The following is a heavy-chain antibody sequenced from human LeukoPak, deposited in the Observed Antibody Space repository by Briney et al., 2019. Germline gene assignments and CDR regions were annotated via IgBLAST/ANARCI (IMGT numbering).Heavy chain of an antibody. J-gene: IGHJ5*02. Sequence: QSGGSLRLSCAASGFTVSSNYMSWVRQAPGKGLEWVSVIYSGGSTYYADSVNGRFTISRDNAKNTLYLQMNSLRGEDTAVYYCARDMLFGESVYNWFDPWGQGTLVTVSS. CDR2: IYSGGST. CDR1: GFTVSSNY. D-gene: IGHD3/OR15-3a*01. CDR3: ARDMLFGESVYNWFDP. V-gene: IGHV3-53*05.